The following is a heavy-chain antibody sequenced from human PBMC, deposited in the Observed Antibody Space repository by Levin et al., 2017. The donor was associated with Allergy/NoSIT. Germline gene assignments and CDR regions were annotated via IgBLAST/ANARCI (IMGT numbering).Heavy chain of an antibody. D-gene: IGHD3-16*01. Sequence: SETLSLTCAVSGSSISSGHWWGWIRQPPGKGLEWIGYVYNTGLTYYNPSLKSRLIVSLDTSKNQFSLRLSSVTPVDTAVYYCATRKGDAGSFFDHWGQGTLVTVSS. V-gene: IGHV4-28*01. CDR2: VYNTGLT. J-gene: IGHJ4*02. CDR3: ATRKGDAGSFFDH. CDR1: GSSISSGHW.